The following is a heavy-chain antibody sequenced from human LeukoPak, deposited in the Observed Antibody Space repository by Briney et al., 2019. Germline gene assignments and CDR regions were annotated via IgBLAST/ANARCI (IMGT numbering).Heavy chain of an antibody. Sequence: GGSLSLSCAASGFIFKNHTMTWVRQAPGKGLEWVSSITGDCKYITYADSVKGRFTISRDNAKNSLYLQVASLRGDDTATYYCAREGNDYYYDQWGQGTLVTVSP. CDR3: AREGNDYYYDQ. CDR1: GFIFKNHT. V-gene: IGHV3-21*01. D-gene: IGHD3-16*01. J-gene: IGHJ4*02. CDR2: ITGDCKYI.